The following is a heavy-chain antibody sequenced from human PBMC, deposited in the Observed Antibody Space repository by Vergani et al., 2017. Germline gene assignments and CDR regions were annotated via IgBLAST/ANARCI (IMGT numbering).Heavy chain of an antibody. Sequence: QVQLQQWGAGLLKPSETLSLTCAVYGGSFSGYYWSWIRQPPGKGLEWIGEINHSGSTSYNPSLKSRVTISLDTSKNQFSLKLTSVTAADTAVYYCARGLQVFARGGRFDPGGQGTLVTVSS. CDR2: INHSGST. CDR3: ARGLQVFARGGRFDP. D-gene: IGHD2-21*01. V-gene: IGHV4-34*01. CDR1: GGSFSGYY. J-gene: IGHJ5*02.